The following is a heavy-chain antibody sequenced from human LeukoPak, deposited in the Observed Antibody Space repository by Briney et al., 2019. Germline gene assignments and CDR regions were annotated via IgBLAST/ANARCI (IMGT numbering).Heavy chain of an antibody. V-gene: IGHV3-74*01. J-gene: IGHJ4*02. D-gene: IGHD4-17*01. CDR3: VRAADYGDYGGFDY. CDR1: EFTFSRYW. Sequence: GGSLRLSCAASEFTFSRYWMHWVRRAPGKGLVWVARIISDGSYTNYADSVKGRFTISRDNAKNTLYLQMHSLRVEDTAVYYCVRAADYGDYGGFDYWGQGTLVTVSS. CDR2: IISDGSYT.